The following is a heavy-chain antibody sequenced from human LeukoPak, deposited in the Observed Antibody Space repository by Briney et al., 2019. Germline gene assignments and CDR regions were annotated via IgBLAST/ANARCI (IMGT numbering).Heavy chain of an antibody. CDR2: IYHSGST. CDR1: GGSISSGGYS. D-gene: IGHD3-10*01. J-gene: IGHJ4*02. Sequence: SQTLSLTCAVSGGSISSGGYSWSWIRQPPGKGLEWIEYIYHSGSTYYNPSLKSRVTISVDRSKNQFSLKLSSVTAADTAVYYCARGARSAYRYYGSGDTYYFDYWGQGTLVTVSS. V-gene: IGHV4-30-2*01. CDR3: ARGARSAYRYYGSGDTYYFDY.